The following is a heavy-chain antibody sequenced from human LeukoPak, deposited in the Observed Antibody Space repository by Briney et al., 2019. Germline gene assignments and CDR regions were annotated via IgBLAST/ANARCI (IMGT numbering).Heavy chain of an antibody. CDR1: GYTFTVYY. D-gene: IGHD2-15*01. J-gene: IGHJ4*02. CDR2: INPNSGGT. Sequence: GASVKVSCKASGYTFTVYYIHWVRQAPGQGPEWMGWINPNSGGTKYAEKFQGRVTMTRDTSISTAYMEVGRLTSDDTAVYYCARDDCSGGSCYRTWGQGTLVTASS. V-gene: IGHV1-2*02. CDR3: ARDDCSGGSCYRT.